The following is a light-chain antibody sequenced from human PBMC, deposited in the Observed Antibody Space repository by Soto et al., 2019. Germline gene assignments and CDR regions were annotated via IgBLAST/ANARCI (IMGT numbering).Light chain of an antibody. CDR1: QSVSSN. J-gene: IGKJ2*01. CDR2: GAS. Sequence: EIVMTQYPDTLSVSPGERATLSCRASQSVSSNLAWYQQKPGQAPRLLIYGASTRATGIPARFSGSGSGTEFTLTISSLQSEDCAVYYCQQYNNWPRAFGQGTKLEIK. CDR3: QQYNNWPRA. V-gene: IGKV3-15*01.